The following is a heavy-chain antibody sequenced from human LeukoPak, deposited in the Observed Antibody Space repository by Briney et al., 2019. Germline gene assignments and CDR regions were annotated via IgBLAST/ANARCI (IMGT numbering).Heavy chain of an antibody. J-gene: IGHJ4*02. CDR2: IYYSGST. D-gene: IGHD4-17*01. V-gene: IGHV4-59*01. Sequence: PSEALSLTCTVSGGSISSYYWSWIRQPPGKGLEWIGYIYYSGSTNYNPSLKSRVTISVDTSKNQFSLKLSSVTAADTAVYYCAISDYGDPNPFDHWGQGTLVTVSS. CDR1: GGSISSYY. CDR3: AISDYGDPNPFDH.